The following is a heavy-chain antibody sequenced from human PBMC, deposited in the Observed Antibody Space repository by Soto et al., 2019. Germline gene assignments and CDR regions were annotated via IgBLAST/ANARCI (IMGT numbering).Heavy chain of an antibody. V-gene: IGHV1-46*03. Sequence: SVKVSCKTSGYTKSDYHIHWVRQAPGQGLEWVGRMIPTDGSTMYAQKFQGRVTLTRDTSTSTAYMELTSLRFEDTAFYYCARDSYGSDYWGQGTQVTVSS. CDR2: MIPTDGST. CDR1: GYTKSDYH. D-gene: IGHD3-10*01. J-gene: IGHJ4*02. CDR3: ARDSYGSDY.